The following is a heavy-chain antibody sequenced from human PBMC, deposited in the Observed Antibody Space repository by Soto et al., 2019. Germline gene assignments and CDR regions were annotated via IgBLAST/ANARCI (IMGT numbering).Heavy chain of an antibody. J-gene: IGHJ4*02. D-gene: IGHD2-21*02. V-gene: IGHV1-3*01. Sequence: ASVKVSCKASGGTFSNHAINWVRQAAGQRLEWMGRINASYTTTNYSQKFQGRVTITSDKSAITAYMELSSLRSEDTAVYYCARSIVVVTALDYWGQGTLVTVSS. CDR2: INASYTTT. CDR1: GGTFSNHA. CDR3: ARSIVVVTALDY.